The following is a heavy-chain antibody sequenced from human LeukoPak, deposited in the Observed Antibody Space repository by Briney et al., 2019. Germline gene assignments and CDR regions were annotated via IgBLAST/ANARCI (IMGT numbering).Heavy chain of an antibody. Sequence: GGSLRLSCAASGFTFSSYAMSWVRQAPGKGLEWVSAVSGSGGSTYYADSVKGRFTISRDNSKNTLYLQMNSLRAEDTAVYYCAREFTMVTGRGTGHYYYYYGMDVWGQGTTVTVSS. CDR2: VSGSGGST. D-gene: IGHD2-21*02. CDR1: GFTFSSYA. V-gene: IGHV3-23*01. J-gene: IGHJ6*02. CDR3: AREFTMVTGRGTGHYYYYYGMDV.